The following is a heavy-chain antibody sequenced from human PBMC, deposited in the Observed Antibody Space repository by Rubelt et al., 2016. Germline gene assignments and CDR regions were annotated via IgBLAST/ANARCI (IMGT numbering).Heavy chain of an antibody. CDR1: GGSISSYY. Sequence: QVQLQESGPGLVKPSETLSLTCTVSGGSISSYYWSWIRQPPGKGLEWIGYIYYSGSTNYNPSLKSRVTISVDTSKNQFSLNLSSVTAADSAIYNCATRRSALGSFEFWGQGIVVTVSS. CDR3: ATRRSALGSFEF. V-gene: IGHV4-59*08. CDR2: IYYSGST. J-gene: IGHJ4*02. D-gene: IGHD3-10*01.